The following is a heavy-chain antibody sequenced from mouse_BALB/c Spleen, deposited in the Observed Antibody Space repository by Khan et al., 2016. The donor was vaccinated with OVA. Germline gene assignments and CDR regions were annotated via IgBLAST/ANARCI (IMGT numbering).Heavy chain of an antibody. D-gene: IGHD2-10*01. V-gene: IGHV9-3-1*01. Sequence: QIQLVQSGPELKKPGETVKISCKASGYTFTNYGMNWVKQAPGKGLKWMGWINTYTGEPTYADDFKGRFAFSLETSASAAYLQINNLKNEYTATYFCAKSYYYYAMDYWGHGTSVTVSS. CDR2: INTYTGEP. CDR1: GYTFTNYG. J-gene: IGHJ4*01. CDR3: AKSYYYYAMDY.